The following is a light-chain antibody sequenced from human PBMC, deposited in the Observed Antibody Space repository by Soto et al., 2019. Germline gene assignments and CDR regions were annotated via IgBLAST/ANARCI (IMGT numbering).Light chain of an antibody. V-gene: IGKV4-1*01. Sequence: DIVMTQSPDSLAVSLGERATINCKSSQSVLYSSNNKNYLAWYQQKPGQPPKLLIYWASTRESGVPDRFSGSGSGTDFTLTISSLQAGDVAVYYCHQYSSTPQSTFGPGTKVDI. CDR1: QSVLYSSNNKNY. J-gene: IGKJ3*01. CDR3: HQYSSTPQST. CDR2: WAS.